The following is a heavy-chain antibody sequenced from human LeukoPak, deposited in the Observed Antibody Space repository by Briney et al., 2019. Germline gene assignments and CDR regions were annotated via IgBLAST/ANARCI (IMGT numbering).Heavy chain of an antibody. CDR2: IISSSAYI. V-gene: IGHV3-21*04. D-gene: IGHD6-13*01. J-gene: IGHJ6*02. CDR1: GGSISSYY. CDR3: AKGVSSSWYGDYYYGMDV. Sequence: ETLSLTCTVSGGSISSYYWSWIRQPPGKGLEWVSYIISSSAYIYYADSVKGRSTISRDSAKNSLFLQMNSLRAEDTAVYYCAKGVSSSWYGDYYYGMDVWGQGTTVTVSS.